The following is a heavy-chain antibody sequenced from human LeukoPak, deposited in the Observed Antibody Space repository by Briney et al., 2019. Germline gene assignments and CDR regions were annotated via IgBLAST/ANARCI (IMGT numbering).Heavy chain of an antibody. CDR1: GYTFTDYY. J-gene: IGHJ4*02. V-gene: IGHV1-2*06. CDR2: VNPDTGGT. CDR3: ARDLTIVGGVSDPRIRGH. D-gene: IGHD3-3*01. Sequence: ASVKVSCKASGYTFTDYYVHWVQQAPGQGLEWMGRVNPDTGGTNYAQKFQGRVSMTRDTSISTAYLELSRLRSDDTAVYYCARDLTIVGGVSDPRIRGHWGQGTLVTVSS.